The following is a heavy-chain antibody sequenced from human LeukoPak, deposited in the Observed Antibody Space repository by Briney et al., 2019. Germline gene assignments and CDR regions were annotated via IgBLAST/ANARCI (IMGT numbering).Heavy chain of an antibody. D-gene: IGHD4-17*01. CDR1: GGSFSGYY. CDR2: INHSGST. Sequence: SETLSLTCAVYGGSFSGYYWSWIRQPPGKGLEWIGEINHSGSTNYNPSLKSRVTISVDTSKNQFSLKLSSVTAADTAVYYCARGSHDYGDPWSFDYWGQGTLVTVSS. CDR3: ARGSHDYGDPWSFDY. V-gene: IGHV4-34*01. J-gene: IGHJ4*02.